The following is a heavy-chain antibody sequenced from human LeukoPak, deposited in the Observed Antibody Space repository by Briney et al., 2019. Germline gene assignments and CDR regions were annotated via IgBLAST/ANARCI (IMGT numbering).Heavy chain of an antibody. V-gene: IGHV1-46*01. CDR2: INPNSGSI. J-gene: IGHJ4*02. Sequence: ASVKVSCKASGYSFTSYYMHWVRQAPGQGLEWMGIINPNSGSISYAQKFQGRVTMTRDTSTSTVYMELSSLRSEDTAVYYCARDGEMTTKLHYFDCWGQGTLVTVSS. CDR3: ARDGEMTTKLHYFDC. CDR1: GYSFTSYY. D-gene: IGHD5-24*01.